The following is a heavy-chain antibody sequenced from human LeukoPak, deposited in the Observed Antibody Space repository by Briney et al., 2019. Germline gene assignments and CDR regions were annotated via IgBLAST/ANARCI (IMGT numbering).Heavy chain of an antibody. CDR3: AKADYDFWSGYYGDNWFDP. Sequence: GRSLRLSCAASGFTFDDYAMHWVRQAPGKGLEWVSGISWNSGSIGYADSVKGRFTISRDNAKNSLYLQMNSLRAEDTALYYCAKADYDFWSGYYGDNWFDPWGQGTLVTVSS. V-gene: IGHV3-9*01. CDR2: ISWNSGSI. CDR1: GFTFDDYA. J-gene: IGHJ5*02. D-gene: IGHD3-3*01.